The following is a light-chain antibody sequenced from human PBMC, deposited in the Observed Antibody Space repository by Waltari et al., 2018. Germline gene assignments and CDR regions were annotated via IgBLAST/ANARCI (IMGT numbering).Light chain of an antibody. J-gene: IGKJ4*01. CDR2: AAS. Sequence: DIQMTTSPSSLSASVGDRGPITCRASQDLSNYLAWYQQKPGKVPKLLIYAASTFKSGVPSRFSGSGSGTDFTLTISSLQPEDVATYYCQKYNSAPLTFGGGTKVEIK. CDR1: QDLSNY. V-gene: IGKV1-27*01. CDR3: QKYNSAPLT.